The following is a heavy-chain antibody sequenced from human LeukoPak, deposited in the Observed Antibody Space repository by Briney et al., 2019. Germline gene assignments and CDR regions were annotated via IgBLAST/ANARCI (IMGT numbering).Heavy chain of an antibody. V-gene: IGHV4-59*08. CDR3: ARRDNSSCNYFDY. J-gene: IGHJ4*02. Sequence: SETLSLTCTGSGGSISSYYWSWIRQPPGKGLEWIGYIYYTGSTNYNPSLKSRVTISVDTSKNQFSLKLSSVTAADTTVYYCARRDNSSCNYFDYLGQGSLVTVSS. D-gene: IGHD3-22*01. CDR2: IYYTGST. CDR1: GGSISSYY.